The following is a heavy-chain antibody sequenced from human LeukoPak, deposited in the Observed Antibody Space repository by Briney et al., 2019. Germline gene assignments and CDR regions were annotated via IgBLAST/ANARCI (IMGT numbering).Heavy chain of an antibody. J-gene: IGHJ4*02. CDR1: GFIFSAFG. D-gene: IGHD3-9*01. Sequence: GGSLRLSCAASGFIFSAFGMHWVRQAPGKGLEWVAVISYDGGHQNYANSVRGRFTISRDDSKNMLYLQMNSLRAEDAAVYYCARDYDWAFDFWGQGTRVTVSS. CDR2: ISYDGGHQ. CDR3: ARDYDWAFDF. V-gene: IGHV3-30*03.